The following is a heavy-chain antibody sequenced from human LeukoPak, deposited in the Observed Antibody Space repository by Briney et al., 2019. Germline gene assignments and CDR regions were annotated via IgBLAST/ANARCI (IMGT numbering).Heavy chain of an antibody. CDR3: ARDRNTDFWSGYYTNYFDY. CDR2: IKQDGSEK. J-gene: IGHJ4*02. D-gene: IGHD3-3*01. CDR1: GGSFSGYY. Sequence: ETLSLTCAVYGGSFSGYYWSWVRQAPGKGLEWVANIKQDGSEKYYVDYVKGRFTISRDNAKNSLYLQMNSLRAEDTAVYYCARDRNTDFWSGYYTNYFDYWGQGTLVTVSS. V-gene: IGHV3-7*01.